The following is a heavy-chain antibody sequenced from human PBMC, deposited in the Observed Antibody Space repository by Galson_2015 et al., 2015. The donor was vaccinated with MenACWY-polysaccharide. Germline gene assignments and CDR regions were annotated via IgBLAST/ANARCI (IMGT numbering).Heavy chain of an antibody. V-gene: IGHV3-23*01. CDR3: AKDKGGGSYWGNTKIDY. Sequence: SLRLSCAASGFTFSSYAMNWVRQAPGKGLEWVSAISNSGGSTYYADSVKSRFTISRDNSKNTLFLQMNSLRAEDTAVYYCAKDKGGGSYWGNTKIDYWGQGTLVTVSS. CDR1: GFTFSSYA. CDR2: ISNSGGST. J-gene: IGHJ4*02. D-gene: IGHD1-26*01.